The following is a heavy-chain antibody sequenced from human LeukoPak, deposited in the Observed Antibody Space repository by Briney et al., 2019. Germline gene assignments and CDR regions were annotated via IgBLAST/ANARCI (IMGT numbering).Heavy chain of an antibody. J-gene: IGHJ6*02. CDR2: ISNDGNNK. V-gene: IGHV3-30*03. CDR1: GFIFSSYG. CDR3: ARDRDVPAIGMDV. Sequence: PGGSLRLSCAASGFIFSSYGMYWVRQAPGKGLEWVAVISNDGNNKQYADSVKGRFTISRDNSKNTLYLHMNSLRAEDTAVYYCARDRDVPAIGMDVWGQGTTVTVSS.